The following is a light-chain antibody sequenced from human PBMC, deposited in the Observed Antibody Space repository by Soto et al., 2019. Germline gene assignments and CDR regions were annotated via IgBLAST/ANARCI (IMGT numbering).Light chain of an antibody. J-gene: IGLJ7*01. Sequence: QSALTQPPSASGSPGQSVTISCTGTSSDVGTYKYVSWYQQHPGKAPKLVIYEGSKRPSGVPDRFSGSKSGNTASLTVSGLQAEDEADYYCSSYAGSNNVVFGTGTQLTVL. V-gene: IGLV2-8*01. CDR2: EGS. CDR1: SSDVGTYKY. CDR3: SSYAGSNNVV.